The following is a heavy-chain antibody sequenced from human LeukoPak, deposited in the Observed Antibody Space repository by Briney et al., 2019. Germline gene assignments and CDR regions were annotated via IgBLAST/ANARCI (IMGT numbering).Heavy chain of an antibody. CDR2: INHSGST. CDR3: ARALLEYCSSTSCRPAHYYYGMDV. J-gene: IGHJ6*04. CDR1: GGSFSGYY. V-gene: IGHV4-34*01. D-gene: IGHD2-2*01. Sequence: PSETLSLTCAVYGGSFSGYYWSWIRQPPGKGLEWIGEINHSGSTNYNPSLKSRVTISVDTSKNRFSLKLSSVTAADTAVYYCARALLEYCSSTSCRPAHYYYGMDVWGKGTTVTVSS.